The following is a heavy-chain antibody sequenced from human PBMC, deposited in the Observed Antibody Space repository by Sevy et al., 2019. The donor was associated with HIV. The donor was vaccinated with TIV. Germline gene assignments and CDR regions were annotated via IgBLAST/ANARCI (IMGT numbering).Heavy chain of an antibody. CDR2: FDPEDGET. J-gene: IGHJ4*02. CDR1: GYTLTELG. D-gene: IGHD3-22*01. Sequence: ASVKVSCKVSGYTLTELGIHWVRQAPGKGLEWMGSFDPEDGETIYAQKFQGRLTMTEDTSTDTAYMDLSSLRSEDTAVYFCATTKDYYESSGSPFDYWGQGAVVTVSS. CDR3: ATTKDYYESSGSPFDY. V-gene: IGHV1-24*01.